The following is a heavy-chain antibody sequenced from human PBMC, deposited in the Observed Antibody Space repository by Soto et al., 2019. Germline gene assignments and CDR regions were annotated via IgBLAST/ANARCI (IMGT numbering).Heavy chain of an antibody. CDR3: AGDPEPLAAARPDWFDP. CDR2: ISAYNGNT. Sequence: QVRLVQSGAEVKKPGASVKVSCKASGYTFTSYGITWVRQAPGQGLEWMGWISAYNGNTNYAQKLQGRVNMTTDTSTSTAYMELRSLRSDDRAVYYCAGDPEPLAAARPDWFDPWGQGTLVTVSS. J-gene: IGHJ5*02. CDR1: GYTFTSYG. D-gene: IGHD6-6*01. V-gene: IGHV1-18*01.